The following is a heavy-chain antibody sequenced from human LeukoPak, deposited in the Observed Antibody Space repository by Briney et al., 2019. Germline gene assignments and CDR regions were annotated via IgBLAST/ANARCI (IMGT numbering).Heavy chain of an antibody. CDR3: AYYLWIQLWPAPPEFDY. CDR1: GFTFSSYA. D-gene: IGHD5-18*01. J-gene: IGHJ4*02. V-gene: IGHV3-23*01. CDR2: ISGSGGST. Sequence: GGSLRLSCAASGFTFSSYAMSWVRQAPGKGLEWVSAISGSGGSTYYADSVKGRFTISRDNSKNTLYLQMNSLRAEDTAVYYCAYYLWIQLWPAPPEFDYWGQGTLVTVSS.